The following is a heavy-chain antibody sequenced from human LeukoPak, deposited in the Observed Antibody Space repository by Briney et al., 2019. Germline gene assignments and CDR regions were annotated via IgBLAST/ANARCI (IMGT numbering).Heavy chain of an antibody. CDR3: ARAPPFGGVIAGPNWFDP. J-gene: IGHJ5*02. CDR1: GGTFSSYA. CDR2: IIPIFGTA. D-gene: IGHD3-16*02. Sequence: SVKVSCKASGGTFSSYAISWVRQAPGQGLEWMGGIIPIFGTANYAQKFQGRVTITADESTSTAYMELSSLRSEDTAVYYCARAPPFGGVIAGPNWFDPWGQGTLVTVSS. V-gene: IGHV1-69*01.